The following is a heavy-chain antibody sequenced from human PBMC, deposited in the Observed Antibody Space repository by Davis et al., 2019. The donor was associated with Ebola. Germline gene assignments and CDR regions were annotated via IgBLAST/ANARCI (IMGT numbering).Heavy chain of an antibody. CDR1: GYTLTELS. CDR2: FDPEDGET. J-gene: IGHJ6*02. Sequence: ASVKVSCKVSGYTLTELSMHWVRQAPGKGLEWMGGFDPEDGETIYAQKFQGRVTMTRNTSISTAYMELSSLRSEDTAVYYCASIGVVVPAEPYYYYGMDVWGQGTTVTVSS. CDR3: ASIGVVVPAEPYYYYGMDV. V-gene: IGHV1-24*01. D-gene: IGHD2-2*01.